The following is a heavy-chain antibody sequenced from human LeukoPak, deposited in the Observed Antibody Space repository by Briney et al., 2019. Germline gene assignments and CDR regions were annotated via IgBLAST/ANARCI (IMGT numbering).Heavy chain of an antibody. CDR3: ARKLGYCSGGSCRAEYFQH. V-gene: IGHV1-18*01. D-gene: IGHD2-15*01. Sequence: ASVKVSCKVSGDTLTEISIHWVRQAPGQGLEWMGWISAYNGNTNYAQKLQGRVTMTTDTSTSIAYMELRSLRSDDTAVYYCARKLGYCSGGSCRAEYFQHWGQGTLVTVSS. J-gene: IGHJ1*01. CDR2: ISAYNGNT. CDR1: GDTLTEIS.